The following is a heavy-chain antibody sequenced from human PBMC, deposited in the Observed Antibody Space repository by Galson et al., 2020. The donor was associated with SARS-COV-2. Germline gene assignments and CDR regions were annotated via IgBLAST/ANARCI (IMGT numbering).Heavy chain of an antibody. D-gene: IGHD3-9*01. CDR3: AREGYDILTGSQNKYFYYGMDV. V-gene: IGHV1-46*01. CDR2: IDPSGGKT. J-gene: IGHJ6*02. Sequence: ASVKVSCKASGYTFTSYYIHWVRQAPGQGLEWMGIIDPSGGKTTYEQKFKGRVTMTRDTSTSTVYMELSSLTSEDTAVYFCAREGYDILTGSQNKYFYYGMDVWGQGTTVTVSS. CDR1: GYTFTSYY.